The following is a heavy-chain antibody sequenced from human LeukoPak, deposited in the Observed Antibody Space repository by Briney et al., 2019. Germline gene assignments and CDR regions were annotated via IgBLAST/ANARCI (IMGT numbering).Heavy chain of an antibody. Sequence: SVKVSCKASGGTFSSYAISWVRQAPGRGLEWMGGIIPIFGTANYAQKFQGRVTITADESTSTAYMELSSLRSEDTAVYYCAIKPFKDFWYLDPWGQGTLVTVSS. CDR3: AIKPFKDFWYLDP. V-gene: IGHV1-69*13. J-gene: IGHJ5*02. D-gene: IGHD3-3*01. CDR2: IIPIFGTA. CDR1: GGTFSSYA.